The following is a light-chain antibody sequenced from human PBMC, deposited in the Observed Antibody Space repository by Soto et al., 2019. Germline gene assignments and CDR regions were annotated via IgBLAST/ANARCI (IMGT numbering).Light chain of an antibody. CDR1: QAIDSW. Sequence: DIQMTQSPSSVSASVGDRVTITCRASQAIDSWLAWYQQKPGEAPKLLIFTGSLLHSGVPPRFSGSGSGTDFTLTISSLQAEDVAVYYCQQYLAIPRTFGQGTKVDIK. J-gene: IGKJ1*01. V-gene: IGKV1-12*01. CDR2: TGS. CDR3: QQYLAIPRT.